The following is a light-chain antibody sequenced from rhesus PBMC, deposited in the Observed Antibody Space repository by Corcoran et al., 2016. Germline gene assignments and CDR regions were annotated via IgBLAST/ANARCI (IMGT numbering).Light chain of an antibody. CDR3: QQYNSAPFT. CDR2: KES. V-gene: IGKV1-16*01. J-gene: IGKJ3*01. Sequence: DIQMTQSPSSLSASVGDKVTITCQASQSISSWLAWYQQRPGKAPKPLIYKESRLESGVPSRFRGSGSGTDFTLTISSLQPEDFATYYCQQYNSAPFTFVPGTKLDIK. CDR1: QSISSW.